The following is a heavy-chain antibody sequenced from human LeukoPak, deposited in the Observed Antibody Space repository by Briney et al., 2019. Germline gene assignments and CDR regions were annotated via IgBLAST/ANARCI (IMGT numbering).Heavy chain of an antibody. J-gene: IGHJ3*02. Sequence: GRSLRLSCAASGFTFDNYAMHWVRQAPGKGLEWVSGISWDSGSKGYADSVKGRFTISRDNAKNSLYLQMNSLRAEDTALYYCAKDIVYYDILTGYSEAFDIWGEGTIVTVSS. CDR3: AKDIVYYDILTGYSEAFDI. CDR1: GFTFDNYA. CDR2: ISWDSGSK. D-gene: IGHD3-9*01. V-gene: IGHV3-9*01.